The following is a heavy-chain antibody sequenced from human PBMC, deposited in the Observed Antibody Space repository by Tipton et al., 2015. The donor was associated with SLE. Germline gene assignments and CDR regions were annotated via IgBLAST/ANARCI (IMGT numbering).Heavy chain of an antibody. J-gene: IGHJ6*02. V-gene: IGHV4-59*01. D-gene: IGHD4-23*01. Sequence: TLSLTCTVSGGSISSYYWSWIRQPPGKGLEWIGYIYYSGSTNYNPSLKSRVTISVDTSKNQFSLKLSSVTAADTAVYYCARAHYGGNPPYYYGMDVWGQGTTVTVSS. CDR3: ARAHYGGNPPYYYGMDV. CDR1: GGSISSYY. CDR2: IYYSGST.